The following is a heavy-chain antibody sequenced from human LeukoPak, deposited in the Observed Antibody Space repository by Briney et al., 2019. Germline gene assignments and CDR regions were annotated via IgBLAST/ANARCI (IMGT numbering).Heavy chain of an antibody. D-gene: IGHD6-19*01. CDR1: GFTFSSYE. V-gene: IGHV3-48*03. Sequence: GGSLRLSCAASGFTFSSYEMNWVRQAPGKGLEWVSYISSSGSTIYYADSVKGRFTISRDNAKNSLYLQMNSLRAEDTAVYYCARDHRSSGWFGDAFDIWGQGTMVTVSS. J-gene: IGHJ3*02. CDR2: ISSSGSTI. CDR3: ARDHRSSGWFGDAFDI.